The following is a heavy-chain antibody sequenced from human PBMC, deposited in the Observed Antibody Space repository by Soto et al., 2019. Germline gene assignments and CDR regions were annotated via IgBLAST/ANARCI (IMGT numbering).Heavy chain of an antibody. CDR2: ISSSGSTI. Sequence: GGSLRLSCAASGLTFSSYEMNWVRQAPGKGLEWVSYISSSGSTIYYADSVKGRFTISRDNAKNSLYLQMNSLRAEDTAVYYCARDTRQWELLPFDYWGQGTQVTVSS. CDR1: GLTFSSYE. D-gene: IGHD1-26*01. J-gene: IGHJ4*02. CDR3: ARDTRQWELLPFDY. V-gene: IGHV3-48*03.